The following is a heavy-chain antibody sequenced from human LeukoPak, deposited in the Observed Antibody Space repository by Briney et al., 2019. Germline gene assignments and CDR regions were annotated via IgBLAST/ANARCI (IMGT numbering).Heavy chain of an antibody. Sequence: SETLSLTCTVSGGSISSYYWNWIRQPPGKGLEWIGYIYYSGSTNYNPSLKSRVTISVDTSKNQLSLKLSSVTAADTAVYYCARGGWYPEPFQHWGQGALVTVSS. V-gene: IGHV4-59*01. CDR2: IYYSGST. CDR1: GGSISSYY. J-gene: IGHJ1*01. CDR3: ARGGWYPEPFQH. D-gene: IGHD6-19*01.